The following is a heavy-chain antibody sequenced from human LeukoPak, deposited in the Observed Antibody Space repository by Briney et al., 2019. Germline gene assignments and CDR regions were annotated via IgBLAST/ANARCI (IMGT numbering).Heavy chain of an antibody. CDR3: ARGLTH. V-gene: IGHV4-34*01. CDR1: GGSFSGYY. Sequence: PSETLSLTCSLYGGSFSGYYWRWIREPPGKGLEWIGEINHSGNSNYNPSLKSRVTISVDTSKNQFSLKLNSVTAADTGVYYCARGLTHWGQGTLVTVSS. J-gene: IGHJ4*02. CDR2: INHSGNS.